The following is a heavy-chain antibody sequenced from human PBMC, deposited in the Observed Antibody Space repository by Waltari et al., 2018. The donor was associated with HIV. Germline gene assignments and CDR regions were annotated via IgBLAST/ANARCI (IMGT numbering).Heavy chain of an antibody. CDR1: GGTFSSYT. CDR3: ARSDARYYYGMDV. CDR2: IIPMLGIA. V-gene: IGHV1-69*02. J-gene: IGHJ6*02. Sequence: QVQLVQSGAEVKKPGSSVKVSCKASGGTFSSYTISWVRQAPGQGLEWMGRIIPMLGIANYAQKFQGRATITADKSTSTAYMELSSLRSEDTAVYYCARSDARYYYGMDVWGRGTTVTVSS.